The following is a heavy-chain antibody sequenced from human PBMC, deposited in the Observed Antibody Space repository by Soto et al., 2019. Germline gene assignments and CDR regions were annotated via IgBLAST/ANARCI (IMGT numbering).Heavy chain of an antibody. CDR1: GFTFSSYG. Sequence: LRLSCAASGFTFSSYGMHWVRQAPGKGLEWVAVIWYDGSNKYYADSVKGRFTISRDNSKNTLYLQMNSLRAEDTAVYYCARAANLRSSGSYGMDVWGQGTTVTVSS. D-gene: IGHD3-22*01. J-gene: IGHJ6*02. V-gene: IGHV3-33*01. CDR3: ARAANLRSSGSYGMDV. CDR2: IWYDGSNK.